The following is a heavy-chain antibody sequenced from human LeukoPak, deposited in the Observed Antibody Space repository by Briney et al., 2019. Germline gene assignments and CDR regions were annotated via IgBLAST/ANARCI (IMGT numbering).Heavy chain of an antibody. CDR3: ARTHDYGDFYYFDY. J-gene: IGHJ4*02. Sequence: PSETLSLTCAVYGGSFSGYYWSWIRQPPGKGLEWIGEINHSGSTNYNPSLKSRVTISVDTSKNQFSLKLSSVTAADTAVYYCARTHDYGDFYYFDYWGQGTLVTVSS. CDR2: INHSGST. D-gene: IGHD4-17*01. V-gene: IGHV4-34*01. CDR1: GGSFSGYY.